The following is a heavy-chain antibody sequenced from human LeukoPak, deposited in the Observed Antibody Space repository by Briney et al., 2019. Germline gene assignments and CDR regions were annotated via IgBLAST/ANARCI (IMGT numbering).Heavy chain of an antibody. CDR1: GGSLSRYY. J-gene: IGHJ4*02. D-gene: IGHD5-24*01. CDR2: IYYSGST. V-gene: IGHV4-59*12. CDR3: ARDRTIPDGYNPIDY. Sequence: SETLSLTCTVSGGSLSRYYWSWIRQPPGKGLEWIGNIYYSGSTNYNPSLKSRVTISVDTSKNQFSLKLSSVTAADTAVYYCARDRTIPDGYNPIDYWGQGTLVTVSS.